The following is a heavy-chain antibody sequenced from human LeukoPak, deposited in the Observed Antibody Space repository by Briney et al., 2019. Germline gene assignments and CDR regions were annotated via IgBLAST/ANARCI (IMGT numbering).Heavy chain of an antibody. CDR2: IDWDDDK. CDR1: GFSLSTSGMC. Sequence: SGPALVKPTQTLTLICTFSGFSLSTSGMCVSWIRQPPGKALEWLALIDWDDDKYYSTSLKTRLTISKDTSKNQVVLTMTNMDPVDTATYYCARYYYDSSGYSLLFDYWGQGTLVTVSS. J-gene: IGHJ4*02. CDR3: ARYYYDSSGYSLLFDY. D-gene: IGHD3-22*01. V-gene: IGHV2-70*01.